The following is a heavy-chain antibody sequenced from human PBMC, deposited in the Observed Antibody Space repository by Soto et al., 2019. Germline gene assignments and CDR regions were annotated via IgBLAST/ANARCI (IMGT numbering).Heavy chain of an antibody. V-gene: IGHV4-30-4*01. CDR3: ASLGLYSYGYMPHGMDV. J-gene: IGHJ6*02. CDR1: GGSISSGDYY. CDR2: IYYSGST. D-gene: IGHD5-18*01. Sequence: PSETLSLTCTVSGGSISSGDYYWSWIRQPPGKGLEWIGYIYYSGSTYYNPSLKSRVTISVDTSKNQFSLKLSSVTAADTAVYYCASLGLYSYGYMPHGMDVWGQATTVTVS.